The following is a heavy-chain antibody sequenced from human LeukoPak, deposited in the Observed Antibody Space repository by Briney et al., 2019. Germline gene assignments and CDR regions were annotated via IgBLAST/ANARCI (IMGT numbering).Heavy chain of an antibody. Sequence: GGSLRLSCAASGFIFSGYTMHWVRQTPGKGLEWVAFISFDGSDSKFADSVKGRFTISRDNSKNTLYLQMNSLRAEDTAVYYCAKDAYYYDSSGNFDYWGQGTLVTVSS. CDR1: GFIFSGYT. CDR2: ISFDGSDS. V-gene: IGHV3-30-3*01. J-gene: IGHJ4*02. CDR3: AKDAYYYDSSGNFDY. D-gene: IGHD3-22*01.